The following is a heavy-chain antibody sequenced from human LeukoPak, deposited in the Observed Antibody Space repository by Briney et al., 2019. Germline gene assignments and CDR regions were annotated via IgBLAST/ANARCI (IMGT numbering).Heavy chain of an antibody. CDR3: ARDPEYQLLYYFDY. Sequence: GGSLRLSCAASGFTFSSYWMHWVRQAPGKGLVGVSRINSDGSSTSYADSVKGRFTISRDNAKNTLYLQMNSLRAEDTAVYYCARDPEYQLLYYFDYWGQGTLVTVSS. CDR1: GFTFSSYW. V-gene: IGHV3-74*01. J-gene: IGHJ4*02. D-gene: IGHD2-2*01. CDR2: INSDGSST.